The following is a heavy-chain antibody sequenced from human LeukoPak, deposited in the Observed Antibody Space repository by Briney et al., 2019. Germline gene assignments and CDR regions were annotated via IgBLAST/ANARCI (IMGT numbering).Heavy chain of an antibody. Sequence: SETLSLTCAVSGASISSSNWLSWVRQPPGKGLEWIGYIHYSGSTNYNPSLKSRVTISVDTSKNQFSLKLSSVTAADTAVYFCARSVEGYCRGGSCYNYYYYMDVWGKGTTVTVSS. CDR3: ARSVEGYCRGGSCYNYYYYMDV. CDR1: GASISSSN. V-gene: IGHV4-4*02. D-gene: IGHD2-15*01. J-gene: IGHJ6*03. CDR2: IHYSGST.